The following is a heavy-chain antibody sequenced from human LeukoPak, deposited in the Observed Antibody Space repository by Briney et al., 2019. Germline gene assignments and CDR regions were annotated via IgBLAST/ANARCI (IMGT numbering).Heavy chain of an antibody. CDR1: GFTFSSHV. V-gene: IGHV3-33*06. Sequence: PGGSLRLSCAASGFTFSSHVMLGLRQAPGKGVVGVAVIWYDGSNKYYADSVKGRFTISRDNSKNTLYLQMNSLRAEDTAVYYCAKDWALLGYDSSGYMDVWGKGTTVTVSS. CDR2: IWYDGSNK. CDR3: AKDWALLGYDSSGYMDV. D-gene: IGHD3-22*01. J-gene: IGHJ6*03.